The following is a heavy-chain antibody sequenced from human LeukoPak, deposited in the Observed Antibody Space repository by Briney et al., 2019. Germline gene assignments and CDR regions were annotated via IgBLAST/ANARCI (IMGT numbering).Heavy chain of an antibody. Sequence: GSLRLSCAASGFTFSSYAMHWVRQAPGKGLEWVAVISYDGSNKYYADSVKGRFTISRDNSKNTLYLQMNSLRAEDTAVYYCARAEGYSSGWYFDYWGQGTLVTVSS. CDR2: ISYDGSNK. CDR3: ARAEGYSSGWYFDY. J-gene: IGHJ4*02. V-gene: IGHV3-30-3*01. D-gene: IGHD6-19*01. CDR1: GFTFSSYA.